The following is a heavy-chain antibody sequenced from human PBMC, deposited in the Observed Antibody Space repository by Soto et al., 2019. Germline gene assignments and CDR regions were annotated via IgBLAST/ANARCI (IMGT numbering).Heavy chain of an antibody. CDR2: INHSGST. D-gene: IGHD3-10*01. J-gene: IGHJ4*02. CDR3: ARGPSIGYFDY. Sequence: SETLSLTCSVYGGSFSGYYWSWIRQPPGRGLEWIGEINHSGSTNYNPSLKSRVTISVDTSKNQFSLKLSSVTAADTAVYYCARGPSIGYFDYWGQGTLVTVSS. CDR1: GGSFSGYY. V-gene: IGHV4-34*01.